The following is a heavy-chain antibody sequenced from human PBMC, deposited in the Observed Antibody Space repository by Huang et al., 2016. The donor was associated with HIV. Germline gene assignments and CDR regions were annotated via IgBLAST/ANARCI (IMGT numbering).Heavy chain of an antibody. Sequence: QLTLKESGPALVKPSQTLTLTCSVSGFSLTTGGVGVGWIRQPPGKALEWLALIYWNDEKRYDPLLGNRRSITVDTSKRPVVLRLTHVNPVDTATYHCAHRYMTPSLRSGFDAFDIWGQGTMVAVSS. CDR1: GFSLTTGGVG. V-gene: IGHV2-5*01. D-gene: IGHD1-1*01. CDR3: AHRYMTPSLRSGFDAFDI. J-gene: IGHJ3*02. CDR2: IYWNDEK.